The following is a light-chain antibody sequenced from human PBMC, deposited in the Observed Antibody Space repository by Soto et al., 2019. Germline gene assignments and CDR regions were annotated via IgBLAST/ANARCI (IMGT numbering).Light chain of an antibody. V-gene: IGKV2-30*02. CDR3: MQGTHWPPYT. CDR2: QVS. Sequence: DVVMTQSPLSLPVTVGQPASISCRSSQSLIHSDGNTYLNWFLQRPGQSPRRLIYQVSKRDSGVPDRFSGSGSGTDFTLKISRVVAEDVGVYYCMQGTHWPPYTFGQGTKLEIK. CDR1: QSLIHSDGNTY. J-gene: IGKJ2*01.